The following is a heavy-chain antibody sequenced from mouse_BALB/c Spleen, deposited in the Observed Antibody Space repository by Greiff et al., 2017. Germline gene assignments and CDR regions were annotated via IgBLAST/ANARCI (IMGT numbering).Heavy chain of an antibody. J-gene: IGHJ4*01. CDR2: INSNGGST. CDR1: GFTFSSYG. D-gene: IGHD1-2*01. CDR3: ARAQLLRPSMDY. Sequence: EVKLEESGGGLVQPGGSLKLSCAASGFTFSSYGMSWVRQTPDKRLELVATINSNGGSTYYPDSVKGRFTISRDNAKNTLYLQMSSLKSEDTAMYYCARAQLLRPSMDYWGQGTSVTVSS. V-gene: IGHV5-6-3*01.